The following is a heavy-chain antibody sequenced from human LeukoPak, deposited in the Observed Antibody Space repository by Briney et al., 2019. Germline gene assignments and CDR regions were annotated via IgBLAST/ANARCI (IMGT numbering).Heavy chain of an antibody. D-gene: IGHD5-18*01. CDR1: GGSFSGYY. CDR2: INHSGST. V-gene: IGHV4-34*01. CDR3: ARWSRDTAMVPKIYYYNGMDV. Sequence: PSETLSLTCAVYGGSFSGYYWSWIRQPPGKGLEWIGEINHSGSTNYNPSLKSRVTISVDTSKNQFSLKLSSVTAADTAVYYCARWSRDTAMVPKIYYYNGMDVWGQGTTVTVSS. J-gene: IGHJ6*02.